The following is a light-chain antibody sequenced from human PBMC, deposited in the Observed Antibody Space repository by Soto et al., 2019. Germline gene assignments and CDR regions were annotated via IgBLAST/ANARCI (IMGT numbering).Light chain of an antibody. J-gene: IGLJ1*01. CDR3: SSHTSCTLFYV. CDR2: DVS. CDR1: RTDVADGYDY. V-gene: IGLV2-14*03. Sequence: QSVLTQPASVSGSPGQSIAISCTGVRTDVADGYDYVSWYQQHPGQAPQLIIYDVSNRPSGVSDRFSGSKSGNTASLTISGLQAEDEAEYYCSSHTSCTLFYVFRTGTQVTVL.